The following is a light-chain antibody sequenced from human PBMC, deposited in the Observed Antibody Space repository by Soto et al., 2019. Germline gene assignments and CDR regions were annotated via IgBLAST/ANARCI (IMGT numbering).Light chain of an antibody. Sequence: QSVLTQPASVSGSPGQSITISCTGTSSDVGGYNYVSWYQQHPGKAPRLIIYEVSRRPSGISNRLSGSKSGNTASLTISGLQAVDEADYYCTSYTSSSPDVFGTGTKLTVL. V-gene: IGLV2-14*01. CDR2: EVS. CDR1: SSDVGGYNY. J-gene: IGLJ1*01. CDR3: TSYTSSSPDV.